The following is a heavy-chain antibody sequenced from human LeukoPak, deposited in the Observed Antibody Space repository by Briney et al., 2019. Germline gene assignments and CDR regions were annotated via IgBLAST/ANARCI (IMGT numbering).Heavy chain of an antibody. CDR1: GYSFTSYW. Sequence: GESLQISCKGSGYSFTSYWIGWVRPLPGKGLEWMGIIYPGDSDTRYSPSFQGQVTISADKSISTAYLQWSSLKASDTAMYYCARLREQPFDYWGQGTLVTVSS. CDR2: IYPGDSDT. V-gene: IGHV5-51*01. J-gene: IGHJ4*02. CDR3: ARLREQPFDY. D-gene: IGHD6-13*01.